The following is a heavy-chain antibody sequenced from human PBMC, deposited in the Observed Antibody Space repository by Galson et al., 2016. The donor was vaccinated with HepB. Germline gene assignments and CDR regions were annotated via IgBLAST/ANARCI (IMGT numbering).Heavy chain of an antibody. CDR3: TRGLGGAASDTYGFDY. CDR1: GGSFSHYA. V-gene: IGHV1-69*13. J-gene: IGHJ4*02. D-gene: IGHD6-13*01. CDR2: IIPMFGTT. Sequence: SVKVSCKASGGSFSHYAMSWVRQAPGQGLEWMGGIIPMFGTTKYAQKFQGRVTITADESTNTAYMELRSLRFDDTAVYYCTRGLGGAASDTYGFDYWGQGTLVTVSS.